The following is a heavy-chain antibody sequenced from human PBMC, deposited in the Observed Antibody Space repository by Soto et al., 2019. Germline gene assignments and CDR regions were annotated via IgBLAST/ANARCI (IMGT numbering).Heavy chain of an antibody. Sequence: QVQLVQSGAEVKKPGASVKVSCKASGYTFTNYDINSVRQATGQGLEWMGWMNPNTDNTGYAQNFQGRVTMTRDTSISTAYMELSSLRSEDTAVYYCARVGTGSENYKWFDTWGQGTLVTVSS. V-gene: IGHV1-8*01. CDR1: GYTFTNYD. CDR3: ARVGTGSENYKWFDT. J-gene: IGHJ5*02. D-gene: IGHD1-1*01. CDR2: MNPNTDNT.